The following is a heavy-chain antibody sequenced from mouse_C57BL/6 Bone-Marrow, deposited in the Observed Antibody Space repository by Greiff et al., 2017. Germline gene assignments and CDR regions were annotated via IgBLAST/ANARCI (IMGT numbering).Heavy chain of an antibody. Sequence: EVQLQESGGGLVKPGGSLKLSCAASGFTFSSYTMSWVRQTPEKRLEWVATISGGGGNTYYPDSVKGRFTISRDNAKNTLYLQMSSLRSEDTAVYYCARHETARATDYWGQGTTLTVSS. CDR2: ISGGGGNT. V-gene: IGHV5-9*04. CDR3: ARHETARATDY. CDR1: GFTFSSYT. J-gene: IGHJ2*01. D-gene: IGHD3-2*01.